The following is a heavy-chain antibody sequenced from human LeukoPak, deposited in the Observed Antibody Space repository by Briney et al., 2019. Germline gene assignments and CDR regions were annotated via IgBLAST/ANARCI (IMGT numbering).Heavy chain of an antibody. CDR2: ISAYNGNT. CDR3: ARDEGYCSSTSCYTRGYYHGMDV. D-gene: IGHD2-2*02. J-gene: IGHJ6*02. CDR1: GYTFTSYG. V-gene: IGHV1-18*01. Sequence: ASVKVSCKASGYTFTSYGISWVRQAPGQGLEWMGWISAYNGNTNYAQKLQGRVTMTTDTSTSTAYMELRSLRSDDTAVYYCARDEGYCSSTSCYTRGYYHGMDVWGQGTTVTVSS.